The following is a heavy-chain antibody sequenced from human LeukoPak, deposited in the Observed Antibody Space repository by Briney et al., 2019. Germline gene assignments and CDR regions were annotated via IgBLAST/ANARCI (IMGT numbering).Heavy chain of an antibody. CDR2: IKQDRSEK. Sequence: PGGSLRLSCTASTLTLNNYWMRWVRQAPGKGRECGANIKQDRSEKYHVDSVKGRFTISRDNAKNSLYLQMNSLRAEDTAVYYCASRAGYTGSWSAFDYWGQGTLVTVSS. V-gene: IGHV3-7*05. CDR3: ASRAGYTGSWSAFDY. J-gene: IGHJ4*02. CDR1: TLTLNNYW. D-gene: IGHD6-13*01.